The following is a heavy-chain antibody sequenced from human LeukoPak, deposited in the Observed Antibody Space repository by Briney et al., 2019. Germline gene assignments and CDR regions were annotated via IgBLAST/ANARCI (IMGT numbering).Heavy chain of an antibody. CDR2: ISSTGSLK. D-gene: IGHD3-16*01. Sequence: GGSLRLSCAASGFTFSSYEMNWVRQAPGKGLEWVSYISSTGSLKYYADSVKGRFTISRDNVRNSLYLQMNSLRVDDTAVYYCARDGAHRTDYWGQGTLVTVSS. CDR3: ARDGAHRTDY. CDR1: GFTFSSYE. V-gene: IGHV3-48*03. J-gene: IGHJ4*02.